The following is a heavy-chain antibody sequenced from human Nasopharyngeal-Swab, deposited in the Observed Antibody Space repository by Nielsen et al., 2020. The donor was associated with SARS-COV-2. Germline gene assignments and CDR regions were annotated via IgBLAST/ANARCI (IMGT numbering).Heavy chain of an antibody. Sequence: GGSLRLSCAASGFTFNDYYMSWIRQAPGKGLEWVSYISSSGSTIYYADSVKGRFTISRDNAKNSLYLQMNSLRAEDTAVYYCAKDEAYYDFWSGYYAYYYMDVWGKGTTVTVSS. J-gene: IGHJ6*03. D-gene: IGHD3-3*01. CDR1: GFTFNDYY. CDR3: AKDEAYYDFWSGYYAYYYMDV. CDR2: ISSSGSTI. V-gene: IGHV3-11*01.